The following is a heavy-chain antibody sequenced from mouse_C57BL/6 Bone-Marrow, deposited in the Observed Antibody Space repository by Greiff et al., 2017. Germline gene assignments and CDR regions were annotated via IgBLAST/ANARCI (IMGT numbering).Heavy chain of an antibody. Sequence: VQLQQSVAELVRPGASVKLSCTASGFNIKNTYMHWVKQRPEQGLEWIGRIDPANGTTKYAPKFQGKAPITADTSSNPAYLQLSSLTSEDTAIYYCARCDYGSRSDFDYWGQGTTLTVSS. J-gene: IGHJ2*01. D-gene: IGHD1-1*01. CDR3: ARCDYGSRSDFDY. CDR2: IDPANGTT. CDR1: GFNIKNTY. V-gene: IGHV14-3*01.